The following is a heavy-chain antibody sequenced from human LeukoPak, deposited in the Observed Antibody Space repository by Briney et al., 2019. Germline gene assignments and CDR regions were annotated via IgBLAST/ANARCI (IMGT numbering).Heavy chain of an antibody. CDR1: GGSITSNIPF. CDR2: IHSTGTS. J-gene: IGHJ4*02. Sequence: SETLSLTCTVSGGSITSNIPFWGWIRQPPGKGPEWVATIHSTGTSFYNPSLKSRATIFVDASKTQFYLKLTSVTAANTAVYYCARQTTGSYQWTFDFWGQGALVTVSS. V-gene: IGHV4-39*01. CDR3: ARQTTGSYQWTFDF. D-gene: IGHD1-26*01.